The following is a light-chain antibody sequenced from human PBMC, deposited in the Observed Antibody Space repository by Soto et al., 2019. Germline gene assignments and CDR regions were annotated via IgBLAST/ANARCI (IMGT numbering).Light chain of an antibody. CDR3: CSYVGGYSYV. J-gene: IGLJ1*01. CDR2: DVT. Sequence: QSVLTQPRSVSGSPGQSDTISCTGTSSDVGGYNSVSWYQHHPGKAPKLMIYDVTKRPSGVPDRFSGSKSGNTASLTITGLQAEDEADYYCCSYVGGYSYVFGTGTKLTVL. CDR1: SSDVGGYNS. V-gene: IGLV2-11*01.